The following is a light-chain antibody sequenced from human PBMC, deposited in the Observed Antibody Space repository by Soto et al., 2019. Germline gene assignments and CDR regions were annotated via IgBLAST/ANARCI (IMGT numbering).Light chain of an antibody. V-gene: IGKV1-9*01. Sequence: DIQLTQSPSFLSXSXXXXXXXTCXAXQGIXSYLAWYQQKPGKAPKLLIYAASTLQSGVPSRYSGSGSGTEFTLTISSLQPEDFATYYCQQLNSYPLTFGGGTKVEIK. CDR2: AAS. CDR3: QQLNSYPLT. CDR1: QGIXSY. J-gene: IGKJ4*01.